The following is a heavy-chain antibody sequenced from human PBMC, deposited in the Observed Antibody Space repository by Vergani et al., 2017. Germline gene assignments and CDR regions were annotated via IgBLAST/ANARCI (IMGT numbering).Heavy chain of an antibody. CDR2: ISGGGDNT. CDR3: ARAPYYYDSSGYYLFDY. V-gene: IGHV3-23*01. CDR1: GFTFSTYA. J-gene: IGHJ4*02. Sequence: EVQLLESGGGLVQPGGSLRLSCTPSGFTFSTYAMSWVRQAPGKGLEWVSTISGGGDNTYYADSVKGRFTISRDNSKNTLYLQMNNLRAEDTAVYYCARAPYYYDSSGYYLFDYWGQGTLVTVSS. D-gene: IGHD3-22*01.